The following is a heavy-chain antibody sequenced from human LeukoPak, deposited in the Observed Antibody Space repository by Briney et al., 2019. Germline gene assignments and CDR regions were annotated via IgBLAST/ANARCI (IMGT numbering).Heavy chain of an antibody. CDR1: GFTFSSYS. CDR2: ISSSSSYI. CDR3: ARDKSRSGGFDY. J-gene: IGHJ4*02. D-gene: IGHD2-15*01. Sequence: PGGSLRLSCAASGFTFSSYSTNWVRQAPGKGLEWVSSISSSSSYIYYADSVKGRFTISRDNAKNSPYLQMNSLRAEDTAVYYCARDKSRSGGFDYWGQGTLVTVSS. V-gene: IGHV3-21*01.